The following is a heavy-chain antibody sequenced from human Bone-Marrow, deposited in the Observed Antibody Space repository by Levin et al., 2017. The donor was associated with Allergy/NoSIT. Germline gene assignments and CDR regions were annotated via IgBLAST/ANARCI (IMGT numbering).Heavy chain of an antibody. V-gene: IGHV3-11*01. CDR3: ASSSSSWPTYYYYGMDV. Sequence: GESLKISCAASGFTFSDYYMSWIRQAPGKGLEWVSYISSSGSTIYYADSVKGRFTISRDNAKNSLYLQMNSLRAEDTAVYYCASSSSSWPTYYYYGMDVWGQGTTVTVSS. CDR2: ISSSGSTI. J-gene: IGHJ6*02. D-gene: IGHD6-13*01. CDR1: GFTFSDYY.